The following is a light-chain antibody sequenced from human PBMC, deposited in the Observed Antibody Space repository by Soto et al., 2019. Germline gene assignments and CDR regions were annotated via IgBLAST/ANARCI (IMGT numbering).Light chain of an antibody. V-gene: IGKV1-39*01. Sequence: DFQMTQSPSSPAASVGDRVTITCLATQSISRSLNWYQQKPGKAPELLIYAASSLQSGVPSRFSGSGSGTDFTLTISSLQPEDSATYYCQQSYSALVAFGQGTKVDIK. CDR1: QSISRS. CDR3: QQSYSALVA. CDR2: AAS. J-gene: IGKJ1*01.